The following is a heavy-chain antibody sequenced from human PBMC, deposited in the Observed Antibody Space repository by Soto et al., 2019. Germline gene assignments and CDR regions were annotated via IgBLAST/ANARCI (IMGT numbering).Heavy chain of an antibody. CDR2: ISYDGSNK. Sequence: GGSLRLSCAASGFTFSSYGMHWVHQAPGKGLEGVAVISYDGSNKYYADSVKGRFAISRDNSKNTLYLQMNSLRAEDTAVYYCAQDGEHSSSSADYYYYGMDVRRQGSTVTVSS. CDR1: GFTFSSYG. J-gene: IGHJ6*02. CDR3: AQDGEHSSSSADYYYYGMDV. D-gene: IGHD6-6*01. V-gene: IGHV3-30*18.